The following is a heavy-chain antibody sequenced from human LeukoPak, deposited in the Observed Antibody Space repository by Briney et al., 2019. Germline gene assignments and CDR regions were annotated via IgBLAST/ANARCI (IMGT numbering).Heavy chain of an antibody. CDR3: AKGPKSLWFGELLPYYYGMDV. D-gene: IGHD3-10*01. Sequence: GGSLRLACAASVFTFSSDAMSWVRQAPGKGLEWVSAIRGSGGITYYADSVKGRFTISRDNSKNTLYLRTNSRRAEDTAVYYCAKGPKSLWFGELLPYYYGMDVWGQGTTVTVSS. J-gene: IGHJ6*02. CDR2: IRGSGGIT. V-gene: IGHV3-23*01. CDR1: VFTFSSDA.